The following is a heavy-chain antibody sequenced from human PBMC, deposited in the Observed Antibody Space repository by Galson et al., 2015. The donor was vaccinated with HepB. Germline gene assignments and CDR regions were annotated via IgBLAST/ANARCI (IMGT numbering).Heavy chain of an antibody. CDR3: ALHDSGTYAHDY. CDR1: GYIFTAYY. J-gene: IGHJ4*02. V-gene: IGHV1-2*06. D-gene: IGHD1-26*01. CDR2: INPNDGGT. Sequence: SVKVSCKASGYIFTAYYVHWVRQAPGKGLEWMGRINPNDGGTNYAHNFLGRVAMTSDTSITTAYMELTWLRSDDTAVYYCALHDSGTYAHDYWGQGTLVTVSS.